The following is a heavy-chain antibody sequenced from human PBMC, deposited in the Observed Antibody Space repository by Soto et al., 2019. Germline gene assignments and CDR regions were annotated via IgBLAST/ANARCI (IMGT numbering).Heavy chain of an antibody. CDR1: GFTFNNYA. CDR3: ARTGQFDY. V-gene: IGHV3-23*01. J-gene: IGHJ4*02. CDR2: ISGSAGTT. D-gene: IGHD1-1*01. Sequence: GGSLRLSCAASGFTFNNYAMSWVRQAPGKGLEWVSSISGSAGTTWYAGSVEGRFTISRDNSKNAVSLQMNSLRAEDTAVYYCARTGQFDYWAQGTLVTVSS.